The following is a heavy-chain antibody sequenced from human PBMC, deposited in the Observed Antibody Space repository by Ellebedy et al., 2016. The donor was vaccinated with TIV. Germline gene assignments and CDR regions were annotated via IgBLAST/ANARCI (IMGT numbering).Heavy chain of an antibody. CDR3: AAGNTMVRGVTMDY. CDR2: IVVGSGNT. CDR1: GFTFTSSA. J-gene: IGHJ4*02. V-gene: IGHV1-58*01. D-gene: IGHD3-10*01. Sequence: SVKVSXXASGFTFTSSAVQWVRQARGQRLEWIGWIVVGSGNTNYAQKFQERVTITRDMSSSTAYMELSSLRSEDTAVYYCAAGNTMVRGVTMDYWGQGTLVTVSS.